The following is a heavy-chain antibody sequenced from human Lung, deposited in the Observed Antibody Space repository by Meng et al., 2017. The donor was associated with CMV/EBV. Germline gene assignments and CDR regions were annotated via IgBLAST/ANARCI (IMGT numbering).Heavy chain of an antibody. CDR1: FPFSSYG. D-gene: IGHD3-22*01. J-gene: IGHJ4*02. CDR3: AKLGSVDYYDSSGYWDY. V-gene: IGHV3-30*18. CDR2: ISYDGSNK. Sequence: FPFSSYGMHWVRQAPGKGLEWVAVISYDGSNKYYADSVKGRFTISRDNSKNTLYLQMNSLRAEDTAVYYCAKLGSVDYYDSSGYWDYWGQGTLVTVSS.